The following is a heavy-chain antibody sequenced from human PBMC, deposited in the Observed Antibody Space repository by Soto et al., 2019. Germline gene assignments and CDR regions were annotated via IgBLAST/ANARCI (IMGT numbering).Heavy chain of an antibody. D-gene: IGHD2-2*01. J-gene: IGHJ6*02. V-gene: IGHV1-18*01. CDR1: GYTFTSYG. Sequence: ASVKVSCKASGYTFTSYGISWVRQAPGQGLEWMGWISAYNGNTNYAQKLQGRVTMTTDTSTSTAYMELRSLRSDDTAVYYCARPDEDIVLVPAVRTYYYYGMDVWGQGTTVTVSS. CDR3: ARPDEDIVLVPAVRTYYYYGMDV. CDR2: ISAYNGNT.